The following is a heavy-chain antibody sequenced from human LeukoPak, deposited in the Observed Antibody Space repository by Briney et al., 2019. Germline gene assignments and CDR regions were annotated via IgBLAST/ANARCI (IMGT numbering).Heavy chain of an antibody. CDR3: AKDIAGMGATSDY. V-gene: IGHV3-23*01. CDR1: GFTFSSYA. J-gene: IGHJ4*02. CDR2: ISGSGGST. Sequence: GGSLRLSCAASGFTFSSYAMSWVRQAPGKGLEWVSAISGSGGSTYYADSVKGRFTTSRDNSKNTLYLQMNSLRAEDTAVYYCAKDIAGMGATSDYWGQGTLVTVSS. D-gene: IGHD1-26*01.